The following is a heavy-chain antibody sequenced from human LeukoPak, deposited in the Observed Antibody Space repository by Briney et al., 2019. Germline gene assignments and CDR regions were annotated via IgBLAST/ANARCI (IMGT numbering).Heavy chain of an antibody. J-gene: IGHJ4*02. V-gene: IGHV4-59*07. D-gene: IGHD4-23*01. CDR1: GGSINSYY. Sequence: SDTLSLTCTVSGGSINSYYWSCIRQPPGKGLEWVGHIYSSWGTNYNPTLKSRLTISVDTSKNQVSLKLSSVTAADTAVYYCARGVTGYGGNSGFDYWGEGTLVTVSS. CDR2: IYSSWGT. CDR3: ARGVTGYGGNSGFDY.